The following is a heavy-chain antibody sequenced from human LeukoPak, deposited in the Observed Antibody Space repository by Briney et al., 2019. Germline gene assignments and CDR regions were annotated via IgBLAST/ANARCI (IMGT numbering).Heavy chain of an antibody. J-gene: IGHJ4*02. CDR1: GFTFSTFS. D-gene: IGHD1-1*01. CDR3: ARGGDGHNSYLDF. CDR2: ITYSSTFL. Sequence: PGGSLRLSCEGSGFTFSTFSLNWVRQAPEKVLEWVASITYSSTFLDYADSLKGRFTISRDNTQNSVYLEMNSLRDEDTAAYFCARGGDGHNSYLDFWGQGTLVTVSS. V-gene: IGHV3-21*06.